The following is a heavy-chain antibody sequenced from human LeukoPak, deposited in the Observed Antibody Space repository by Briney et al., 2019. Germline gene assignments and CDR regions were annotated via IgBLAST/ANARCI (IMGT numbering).Heavy chain of an antibody. CDR2: INPNSGGT. CDR3: ARSSSWYNNWFDP. V-gene: IGHV1-2*02. J-gene: IGHJ5*02. CDR1: GYTFTSYD. D-gene: IGHD6-13*01. Sequence: ASVKVSCKASGYTFTSYDINWVRQAPGQGLEWMGWINPNSGGTNYAQKFQGRVTMTRDTSISTAYMELSRLRSDDTAVYYCARSSSWYNNWFDPWGQGTLVTVSS.